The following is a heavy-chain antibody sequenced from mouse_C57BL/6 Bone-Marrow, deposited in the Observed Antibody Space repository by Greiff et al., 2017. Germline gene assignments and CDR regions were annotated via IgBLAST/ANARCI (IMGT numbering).Heavy chain of an antibody. D-gene: IGHD2-5*01. CDR3: ARYYRNLRVPWFAY. Sequence: VKLMESGAELMKPGASVKLSCKASGYSFTGYWIAWVTQRPGHGLEWIGEIFPGSGITNYNEKFKGKATFTADTSSNTAYMQLSSLTTDDSAIYYCARYYRNLRVPWFAYWGQGTLVTVAA. CDR1: GYSFTGYW. CDR2: IFPGSGIT. V-gene: IGHV1-9*01. J-gene: IGHJ3*01.